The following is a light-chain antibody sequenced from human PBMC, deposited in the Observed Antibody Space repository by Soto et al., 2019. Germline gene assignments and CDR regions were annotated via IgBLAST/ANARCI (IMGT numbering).Light chain of an antibody. CDR3: AALDDSLNGVV. CDR1: SSNIGNNA. CDR2: YDD. Sequence: QSVLTQPPSVSVAPRQRVTISCSGSSSNIGNNAVNWYQQLPGKAPKLLIYYDDLLPSGVSDRFSGSKSGTSASLAISGLQSEDEADDYCAALDDSLNGVVFGGGTKLTVL. V-gene: IGLV1-36*01. J-gene: IGLJ2*01.